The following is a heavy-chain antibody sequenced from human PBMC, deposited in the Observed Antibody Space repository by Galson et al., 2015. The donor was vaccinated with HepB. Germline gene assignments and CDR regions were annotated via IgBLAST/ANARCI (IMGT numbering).Heavy chain of an antibody. CDR3: ARDSRWLVHFDY. CDR1: GYTFSGHY. D-gene: IGHD6-19*01. V-gene: IGHV1-2*06. CDR2: INPNSGGT. Sequence: SVKVSCKASGYTFSGHYMHWVRQAPGQGLDWMGRINPNSGGTNYAQKFQGRVTMTRDTSISTAYMELSRLRSDDTAVYYCARDSRWLVHFDYWGQGTLVTVSS. J-gene: IGHJ4*02.